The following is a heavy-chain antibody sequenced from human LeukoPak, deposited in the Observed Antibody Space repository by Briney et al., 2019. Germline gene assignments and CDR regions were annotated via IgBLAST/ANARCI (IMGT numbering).Heavy chain of an antibody. Sequence: GGSLTLSCAASGFTFSSYGMHWVRQAPGKGLEWVAAISYDGSNKYYADSVKGRFTISRDNSKNTLYLQMNSLRAEDTAVYYWAKVEYGGNFGPHDYWGQGTLVTVSS. V-gene: IGHV3-30*18. CDR3: AKVEYGGNFGPHDY. D-gene: IGHD4-23*01. CDR2: ISYDGSNK. J-gene: IGHJ4*02. CDR1: GFTFSSYG.